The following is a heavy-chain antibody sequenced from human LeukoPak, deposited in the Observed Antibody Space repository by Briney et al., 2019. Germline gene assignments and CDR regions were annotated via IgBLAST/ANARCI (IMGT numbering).Heavy chain of an antibody. CDR3: ACTAYYYYYLDV. D-gene: IGHD5-18*01. Sequence: PGGSLRLSCAASGFTFSSHAMSWVRQAPGEGLEWVSAVSGNGDETYYVDSVKGRFTISRDNSKNTLYLHMSSLRAEDTAVYYCACTAYYYYYLDVWGKGTTVTVSS. J-gene: IGHJ6*03. CDR2: VSGNGDET. CDR1: GFTFSSHA. V-gene: IGHV3-23*01.